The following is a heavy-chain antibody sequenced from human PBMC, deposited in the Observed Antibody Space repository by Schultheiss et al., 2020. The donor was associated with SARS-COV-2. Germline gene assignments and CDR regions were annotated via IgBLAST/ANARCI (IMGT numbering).Heavy chain of an antibody. D-gene: IGHD5-18*01. V-gene: IGHV3-33*08. J-gene: IGHJ4*02. CDR1: GFTFSSYG. CDR2: IWYDGSNK. CDR3: ARDGDTGGHFDY. Sequence: GGSLRLSCAASGFTFSSYGIHWVRQAPGKGLEWVAVIWYDGSNKYYADSVKGRFTISRDNSKNTLYLQMNSLRAEDTAVYYCARDGDTGGHFDYWGQGTLVTVSS.